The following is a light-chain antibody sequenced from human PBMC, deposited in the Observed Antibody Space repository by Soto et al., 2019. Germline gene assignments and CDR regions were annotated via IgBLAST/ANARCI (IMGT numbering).Light chain of an antibody. J-gene: IGLJ2*01. Sequence: SALTQPASVSGSPGQSITISCTGTRSDIGGYNYVSWYQQHPGKAPKLMIYDVSYRPSGVSNRFSGSKSDNTASLTISGLQAEDEADYYCSSYTSSSPVVFGGGTKLTVL. CDR3: SSYTSSSPVV. V-gene: IGLV2-14*03. CDR1: RSDIGGYNY. CDR2: DVS.